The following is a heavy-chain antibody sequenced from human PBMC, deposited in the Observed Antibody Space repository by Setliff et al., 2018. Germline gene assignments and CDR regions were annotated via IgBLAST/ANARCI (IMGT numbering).Heavy chain of an antibody. D-gene: IGHD3-22*01. CDR2: IYSSGRT. CDR3: ARGSYYDSSGYSPDFFDY. Sequence: PSETLSLTLQETFSDYHWSWIRQPPGQGLEWIGYIYSSGRTNYNPSLKSRVSLSLDTSKNQFSLKLSSVTAADTAVYYCARGSYYDSSGYSPDFFDYWGQGTLVTVSS. V-gene: IGHV4-4*09. CDR1: ETFSDYH. J-gene: IGHJ4*02.